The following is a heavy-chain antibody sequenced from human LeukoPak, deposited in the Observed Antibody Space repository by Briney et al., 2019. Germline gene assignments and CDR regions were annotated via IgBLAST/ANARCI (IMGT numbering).Heavy chain of an antibody. CDR2: INHSGST. V-gene: IGHV4-34*01. CDR3: ASVDIAVAGKFDY. CDR1: GASFSGYY. Sequence: SETLSLTCAVYGASFSGYYWSWIRQPPGKGLEWIGEINHSGSTNYNPSLKSRVTISVDTSKNQFSLKLSSVTAADTAVYYCASVDIAVAGKFDYWGQGTLVTVSS. J-gene: IGHJ4*02. D-gene: IGHD6-19*01.